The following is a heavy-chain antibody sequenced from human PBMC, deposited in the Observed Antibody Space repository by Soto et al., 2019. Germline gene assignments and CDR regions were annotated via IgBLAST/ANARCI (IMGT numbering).Heavy chain of an antibody. J-gene: IGHJ3*02. D-gene: IGHD5-12*01. CDR1: GYSFTSYW. Sequence: GESLKISCKGSGYSFTSYWIGWVRQMPGKGLEWMGIIYPGDSDTRYSPSFQGQVTISADKSISTAYLQWSSLKASDTAMYYCAKALRVDGYNPTGPDAFDIWGQGTMVTVSS. CDR3: AKALRVDGYNPTGPDAFDI. CDR2: IYPGDSDT. V-gene: IGHV5-51*01.